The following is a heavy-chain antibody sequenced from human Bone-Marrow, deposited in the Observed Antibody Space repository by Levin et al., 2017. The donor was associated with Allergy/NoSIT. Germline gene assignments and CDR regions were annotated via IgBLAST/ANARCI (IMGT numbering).Heavy chain of an antibody. CDR2: IIGSGGST. CDR3: AKGRGSSNWYNFDY. CDR1: GFTFSSYA. D-gene: IGHD6-13*01. V-gene: IGHV3-23*01. Sequence: GESLKISCGASGFTFSSYALNWVRQAPGKGLEWVSTIIGSGGSTYYADSVKGRFTISRDNSKNTLYLQMNSLRAEDTAFYYCAKGRGSSNWYNFDYWGQGTLVTVSS. J-gene: IGHJ4*02.